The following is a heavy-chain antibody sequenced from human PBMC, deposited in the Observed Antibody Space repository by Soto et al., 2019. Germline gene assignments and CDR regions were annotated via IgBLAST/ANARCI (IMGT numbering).Heavy chain of an antibody. CDR1: GFTFDDYA. V-gene: IGHV3-9*01. J-gene: IGHJ4*02. CDR3: ATGYCSSTSCYAGLSRFDY. CDR2: ISWNSGSI. Sequence: GGSLRLSCAASGFTFDDYAMHWVRQAPGKGLEWVSGISWNSGSIGYADSVKGRFTISRDNAKNSLYLQMNSLRAEDTALYYCATGYCSSTSCYAGLSRFDYWGQGTLVTVSS. D-gene: IGHD2-2*01.